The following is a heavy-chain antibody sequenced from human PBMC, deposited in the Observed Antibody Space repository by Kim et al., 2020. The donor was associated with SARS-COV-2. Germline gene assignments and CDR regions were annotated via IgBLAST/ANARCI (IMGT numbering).Heavy chain of an antibody. Sequence: SETLSLTCTVSGGSISSSSYYWGWIRQPPGKGLEWIGSTYYSGSTYYNPSLKSRVTISVDTSKNQFSLKLSSVTAADTAVYYCARHSSWRLRFDSCGQGT. V-gene: IGHV4-39*01. D-gene: IGHD4-17*01. CDR2: TYYSGST. J-gene: IGHJ4*02. CDR1: GGSISSSSYY. CDR3: ARHSSWRLRFDS.